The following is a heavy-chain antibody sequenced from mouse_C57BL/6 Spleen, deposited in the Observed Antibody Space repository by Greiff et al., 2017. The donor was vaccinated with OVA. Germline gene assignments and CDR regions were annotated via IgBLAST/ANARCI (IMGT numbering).Heavy chain of an antibody. CDR1: GYTFTSYW. D-gene: IGHD1-1*01. CDR3: ARADYYGSSSGYFDY. J-gene: IGHJ2*01. Sequence: QVQLQQPGAELVKPGASVKLSCKASGYTFTSYWMHWVKQRPGQGLEWIGMIHPNSGSTNYNEKFKSKATLTVDKSSSTPYMQLSSLTSEDSAVYYCARADYYGSSSGYFDYWGQGTTLTVSS. V-gene: IGHV1-64*01. CDR2: IHPNSGST.